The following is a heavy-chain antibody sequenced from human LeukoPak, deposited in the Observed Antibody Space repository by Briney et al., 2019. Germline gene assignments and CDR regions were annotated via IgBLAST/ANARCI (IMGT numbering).Heavy chain of an antibody. CDR3: AKGVFDSTSYYMDV. D-gene: IGHD3-9*01. V-gene: IGHV1-8*01. Sequence: ASVKVSCKASGYTFTSYDINWVRQATGQGLEWMGWMNPNSGNTGYAQKFQGRVTITRNTSISTAYMELSSLRSEDTAVYYCAKGVFDSTSYYMDVWGKGTTVTVSS. J-gene: IGHJ6*03. CDR1: GYTFTSYD. CDR2: MNPNSGNT.